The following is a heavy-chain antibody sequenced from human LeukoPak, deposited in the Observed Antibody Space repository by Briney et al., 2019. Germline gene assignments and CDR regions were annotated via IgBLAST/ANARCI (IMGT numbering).Heavy chain of an antibody. Sequence: GGSLRLSCAASGFTFSSYGMSWVRQAPGKGLEWVAVISYDGSNKYYADSVKGRFTISRDNSKNTVYLQMNSLRGEDTAVYYCARTGLTYLTTVTTWFNYWGQGTLVTVSS. CDR2: ISYDGSNK. CDR1: GFTFSSYG. D-gene: IGHD4-17*01. J-gene: IGHJ4*02. V-gene: IGHV3-30*03. CDR3: ARTGLTYLTTVTTWFNY.